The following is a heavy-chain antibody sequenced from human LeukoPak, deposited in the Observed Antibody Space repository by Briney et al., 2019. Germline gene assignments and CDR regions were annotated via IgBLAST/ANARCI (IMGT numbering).Heavy chain of an antibody. V-gene: IGHV3-30*03. Sequence: PGGSLRLSCAASGFTFSSYGMHWVRQAPGKGLEWVAVISYDGSNKYYADSVKGRFTISRDNSKNTLYLQMNSLRAEDTAVYYCARSLIAVAGTFHYWGQGTLVTVSS. J-gene: IGHJ4*02. CDR1: GFTFSSYG. CDR2: ISYDGSNK. CDR3: ARSLIAVAGTFHY. D-gene: IGHD6-19*01.